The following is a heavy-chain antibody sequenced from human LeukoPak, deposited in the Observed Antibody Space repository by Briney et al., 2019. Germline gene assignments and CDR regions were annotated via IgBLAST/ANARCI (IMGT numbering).Heavy chain of an antibody. J-gene: IGHJ4*02. Sequence: GGSLRLSCAAPGFTFSNYALHWVRQAPGKGLEWVAVISYDGSNKFYADSVRGRFTISRDNSKNTLFLQMNSLRPEDTAVYYCARGPDYDILADYFDYWGQGTLVTVSS. CDR3: ARGPDYDILADYFDY. V-gene: IGHV3-30*04. D-gene: IGHD3-9*01. CDR1: GFTFSNYA. CDR2: ISYDGSNK.